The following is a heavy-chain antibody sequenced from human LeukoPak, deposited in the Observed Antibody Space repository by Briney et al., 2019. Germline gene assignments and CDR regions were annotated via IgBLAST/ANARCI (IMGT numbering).Heavy chain of an antibody. J-gene: IGHJ5*02. CDR3: ARVWSTSHNWFDP. Sequence: SVKVSCKASGGTFSNYAITWVRQAPGQGLEWKGGIIPMFGTPNYAQQFQGRVTITTDESTSTAYMELSSLRSEDTAVYYCARVWSTSHNWFDPWGQGTLVTVSS. V-gene: IGHV1-69*05. CDR2: IIPMFGTP. D-gene: IGHD2-2*01. CDR1: GGTFSNYA.